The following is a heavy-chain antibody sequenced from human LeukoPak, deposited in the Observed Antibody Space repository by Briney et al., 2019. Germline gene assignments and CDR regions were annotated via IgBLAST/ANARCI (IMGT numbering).Heavy chain of an antibody. Sequence: DSVTVSCKASGYTFTSYYMHWVRQAPGKGHERMGIINPSLGSTRYAQKFQGRVSMTRDTSTSTVYMELSSLRSEDTAVYYCARDRSGSSLAAFDIWGQGTMVTVCS. V-gene: IGHV1-46*01. D-gene: IGHD6-25*01. CDR3: ARDRSGSSLAAFDI. CDR2: INPSLGST. J-gene: IGHJ3*02. CDR1: GYTFTSYY.